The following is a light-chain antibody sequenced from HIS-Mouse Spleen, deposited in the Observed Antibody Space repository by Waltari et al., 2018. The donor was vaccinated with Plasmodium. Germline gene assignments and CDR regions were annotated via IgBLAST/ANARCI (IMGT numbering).Light chain of an antibody. CDR2: GAS. CDR3: QQYGSSPPWT. J-gene: IGKJ1*01. V-gene: IGKV3-20*01. Sequence: EIVLTQSPGTLTLSPGESTTITCRARQSVSSSYLAWYQQKPGQAPRLLIYGASSRATGIPDRFSGSGSGTDFTLTISRLEPEDFAVYYCQQYGSSPPWTFGQGTKVEIK. CDR1: QSVSSSY.